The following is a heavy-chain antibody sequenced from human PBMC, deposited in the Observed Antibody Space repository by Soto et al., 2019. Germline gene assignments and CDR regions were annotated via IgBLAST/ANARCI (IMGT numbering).Heavy chain of an antibody. CDR1: GFTFSSYA. Sequence: QVQLVESGRGVVQPGRSLRLYCAASGFTFSSYAMHWVRQAPGKGLEWVAVISYDGSDKYYADSVKGRFTISRDNSKNTLYLQMNSLRVEDTAVYYCASTLIRGVITTYFDYWGQGTLVTVSS. D-gene: IGHD3-10*01. CDR2: ISYDGSDK. J-gene: IGHJ4*02. V-gene: IGHV3-30-3*01. CDR3: ASTLIRGVITTYFDY.